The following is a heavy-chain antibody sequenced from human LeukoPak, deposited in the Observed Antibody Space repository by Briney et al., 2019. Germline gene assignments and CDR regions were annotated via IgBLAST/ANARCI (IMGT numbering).Heavy chain of an antibody. CDR3: ARAYGSGTYLAFDY. V-gene: IGHV3-21*01. J-gene: IGHJ4*02. D-gene: IGHD3-10*01. CDR2: ISSGSSYI. Sequence: GGSLRLSCAASGFTLSSYTMNWVRQAPGKGLEWVSSISSGSSYIYYADSVKGRFTISRDNAKNSLYLQMNSLRAEDTAVYYCARAYGSGTYLAFDYWGQGTLVTVSS. CDR1: GFTLSSYT.